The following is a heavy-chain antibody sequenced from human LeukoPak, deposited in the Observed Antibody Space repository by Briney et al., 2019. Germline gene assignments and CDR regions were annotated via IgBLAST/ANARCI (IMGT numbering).Heavy chain of an antibody. J-gene: IGHJ4*02. CDR2: IRYDGSNK. Sequence: PGGSLRLSCAASGFTFSSYGMHWVRQTPGKGLEWVAFIRYDGSNKYYADSVKGRFTISRDNSKNTLYLQMNSLRAEDTAVYYCAKSLDYDYVWGSYHPSSLDYWGQGTLVTVSS. CDR3: AKSLDYDYVWGSYHPSSLDY. CDR1: GFTFSSYG. V-gene: IGHV3-30*02. D-gene: IGHD3-16*02.